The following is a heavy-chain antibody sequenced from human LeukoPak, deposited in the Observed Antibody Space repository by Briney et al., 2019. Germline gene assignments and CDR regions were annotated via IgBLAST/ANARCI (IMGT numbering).Heavy chain of an antibody. Sequence: PSQTLSLTCTVSGGSISSGSYYWSWIRQPAGKGLEWIGRIYTSGSTNYNPSLKSRVTISVDTSKNQFSLKPSSVTAADTAVYYCARELSRGYNWFDPWGQGTLVTVSS. CDR2: IYTSGST. D-gene: IGHD3-10*01. CDR1: GGSISSGSYY. CDR3: ARELSRGYNWFDP. J-gene: IGHJ5*02. V-gene: IGHV4-61*02.